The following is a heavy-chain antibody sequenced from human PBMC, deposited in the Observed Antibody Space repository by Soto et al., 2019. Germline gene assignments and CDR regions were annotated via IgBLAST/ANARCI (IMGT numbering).Heavy chain of an antibody. CDR3: ARLAASAHYFDS. D-gene: IGHD6-13*01. J-gene: IGHJ4*02. V-gene: IGHV4-59*08. CDR2: IYYSGGT. CDR1: GGSITSYY. Sequence: PSETLSLTCTVSGGSITSYYWSWIRQPPGKGLEWIGYIYYSGGTNYNSSLKSRVTISVDTSKNQFSLKLSSVTAADTAVYYCARLAASAHYFDSWGQGTLVTVSS.